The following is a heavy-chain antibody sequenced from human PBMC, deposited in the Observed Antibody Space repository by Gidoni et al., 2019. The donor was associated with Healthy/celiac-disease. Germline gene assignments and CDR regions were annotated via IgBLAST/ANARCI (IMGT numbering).Heavy chain of an antibody. CDR3: ARVSVVSGAFDI. D-gene: IGHD2-2*01. Sequence: QLQLQESGPGLVKPSETLSLTCPVSGGPVSRGSYYWSWIRQPPGKGLEWIGYIYYSGSTNYNPSLKSRVTISVDTSKNQFSLKLSSVTAADTAVYYCARVSVVSGAFDIWGQGTMVTVSS. CDR1: GGPVSRGSYY. V-gene: IGHV4-61*01. CDR2: IYYSGST. J-gene: IGHJ3*02.